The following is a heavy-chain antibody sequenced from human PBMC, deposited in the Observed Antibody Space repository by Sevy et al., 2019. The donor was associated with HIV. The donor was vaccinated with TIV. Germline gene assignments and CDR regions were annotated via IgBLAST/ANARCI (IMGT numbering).Heavy chain of an antibody. CDR1: GYSISSGYY. Sequence: SETLSLTCAVSGYSISSGYYWGWIRQPPGKGLEWIGSIYHSGSTYYNPSLKSRVTISVGTSKNQFSLKLSSVTAADTAVYYCARVYYYGSGSPNYYFDYWGQGTLVTVSS. CDR2: IYHSGST. CDR3: ARVYYYGSGSPNYYFDY. D-gene: IGHD3-10*01. V-gene: IGHV4-38-2*01. J-gene: IGHJ4*02.